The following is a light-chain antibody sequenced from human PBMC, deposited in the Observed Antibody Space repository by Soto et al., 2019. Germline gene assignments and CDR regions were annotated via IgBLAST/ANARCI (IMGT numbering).Light chain of an antibody. CDR3: QQSGGSPIT. CDR1: QSVTTR. J-gene: IGKJ5*01. CDR2: GAS. V-gene: IGKV3-20*01. Sequence: IVFTQSPGTLSLSPGERVTLSCRASQSVTTRLAWYQHKHGQAPTLIMSGASNRASGVPVRFSGSGSGTDGTITITRLETEDGSLYYCQQSGGSPITFGLGTRLEIK.